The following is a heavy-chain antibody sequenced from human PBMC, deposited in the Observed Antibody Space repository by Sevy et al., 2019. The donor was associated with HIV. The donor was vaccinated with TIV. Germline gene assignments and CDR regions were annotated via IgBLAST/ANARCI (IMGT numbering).Heavy chain of an antibody. CDR1: GGTISSGGYY. V-gene: IGHV4-31*03. J-gene: IGHJ5*02. CDR2: IYYRGSP. D-gene: IGHD2-21*02. Sequence: SETLSLTCTVSGGTISSGGYYWGWIRQHPGKGLEWIGYIYYRGSPYYNPSLKSRVTISVDTSKNKLSLKLSFVTAADTAVYYCARGGDVYCGGDCYSGWFDPWGQGTLVTVSS. CDR3: ARGGDVYCGGDCYSGWFDP.